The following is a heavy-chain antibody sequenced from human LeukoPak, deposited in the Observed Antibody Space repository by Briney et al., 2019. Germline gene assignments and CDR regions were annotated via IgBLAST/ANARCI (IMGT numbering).Heavy chain of an antibody. D-gene: IGHD3-3*01. CDR1: GYTFTSYD. Sequence: ASVKVSCKASGYTFTSYDINWVRQATGQGLEWMGWMNPNSGNTGYAQKFQGRVTMTRNTSISTAYMELSSLRSEDTAVYYCARSKADHDFWSGYYLPRGPDIWGQGTMVTVSS. CDR2: MNPNSGNT. J-gene: IGHJ3*02. V-gene: IGHV1-8*01. CDR3: ARSKADHDFWSGYYLPRGPDI.